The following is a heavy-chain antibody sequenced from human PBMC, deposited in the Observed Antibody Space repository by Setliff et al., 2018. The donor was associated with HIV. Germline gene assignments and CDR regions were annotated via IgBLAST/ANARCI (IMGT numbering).Heavy chain of an antibody. CDR1: GYTFTSYG. D-gene: IGHD3-22*01. Sequence: ASVKVSCKPSGYTFTSYGITWVRQAPGQGLEWMGWISTYHGNTKYALNVQGRVTMTTDASTSTAYMELRSLRSDDTAVYYCARNDSSGLRGAFDIWGQGTMVTVSS. V-gene: IGHV1-18*01. CDR2: ISTYHGNT. J-gene: IGHJ3*02. CDR3: ARNDSSGLRGAFDI.